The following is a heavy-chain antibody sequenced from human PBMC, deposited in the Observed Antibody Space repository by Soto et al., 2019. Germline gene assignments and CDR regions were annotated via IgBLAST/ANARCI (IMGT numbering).Heavy chain of an antibody. CDR3: AKDHLDDSSGYTISGIDY. CDR1: GFTFSSYG. Sequence: QVQLVESGGGVVQPGRSLRLSCAASGFTFSSYGMHWVRQAPGKGLEWVAVISYDGSNKYYADSVKGRFTISRDNSKNTLYLQMNSLRAEDTAVYYCAKDHLDDSSGYTISGIDYWGQGTLVTVSS. CDR2: ISYDGSNK. J-gene: IGHJ4*02. V-gene: IGHV3-30*18. D-gene: IGHD3-22*01.